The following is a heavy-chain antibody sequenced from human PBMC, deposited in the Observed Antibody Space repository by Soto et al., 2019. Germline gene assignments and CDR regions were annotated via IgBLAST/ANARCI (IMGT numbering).Heavy chain of an antibody. CDR2: IWDDGSDT. V-gene: IGHV3-33*01. D-gene: IGHD3-22*01. CDR1: GFTFRSHG. CDR3: ARDPQINSDTRGYVGS. J-gene: IGHJ5*02. Sequence: GGSLRLSCAASGFTFRSHGMHWVRQAPGTGLEWVAVIWDDGSDTRYADSVKGRFTVSRDNSKSTLFLQMSSLRAEDTAVYSCARDPQINSDTRGYVGSWGPGTVVTVSS.